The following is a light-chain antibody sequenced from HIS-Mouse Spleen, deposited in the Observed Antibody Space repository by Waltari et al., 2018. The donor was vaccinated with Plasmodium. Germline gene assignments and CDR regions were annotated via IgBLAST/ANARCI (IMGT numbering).Light chain of an antibody. V-gene: IGKV3-20*01. CDR1: QSVSSSY. Sequence: EIVLTPSPGTLFLSPGERATLSCRASQSVSSSYLAWYQQKPGQAPRLLIYGASSRATGIPDRFSGSESVTDFTLTISRLEPEDFAVYYCQQYGSSLYTFGQGTKLEIK. CDR2: GAS. J-gene: IGKJ2*01. CDR3: QQYGSSLYT.